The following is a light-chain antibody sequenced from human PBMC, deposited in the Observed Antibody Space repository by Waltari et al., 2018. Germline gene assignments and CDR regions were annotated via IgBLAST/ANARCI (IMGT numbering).Light chain of an antibody. CDR2: WGV. V-gene: IGKV4-1*01. CDR1: QTVLYNYNNKNH. CDR3: QQYFSYPRT. Sequence: DIVMTQSPDSLAVSLGERATINCKSSQTVLYNYNNKNHLTWFQQKPGQPPKLLISWGVTRESGVPDRFSGSGSGTAFTLTISNLQAEDEAVYYCQQYFSYPRTFGLGTKVEI. J-gene: IGKJ2*01.